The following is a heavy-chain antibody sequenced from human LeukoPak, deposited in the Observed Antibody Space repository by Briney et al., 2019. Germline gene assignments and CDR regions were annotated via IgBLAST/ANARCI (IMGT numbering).Heavy chain of an antibody. V-gene: IGHV3-48*02. Sequence: GGSLRLSCAASGFTCSTYSMSWVRQAPGKGLEWVSYISSSSTIYYADSVKGRFTISRDNAKNSLYLQMNSLRDEDTAVYYCARPSMVQGTNIAAFDSWGQGTLVTVSS. CDR1: GFTCSTYS. CDR3: ARPSMVQGTNIAAFDS. D-gene: IGHD3-10*01. J-gene: IGHJ4*02. CDR2: ISSSSTI.